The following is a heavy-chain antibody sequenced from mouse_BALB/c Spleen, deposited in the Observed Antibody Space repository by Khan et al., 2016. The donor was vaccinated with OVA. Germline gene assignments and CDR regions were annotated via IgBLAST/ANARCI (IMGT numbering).Heavy chain of an antibody. D-gene: IGHD2-1*01. Sequence: VQLQQSGAELVKPGASVKLSCSASGFNIKDTYIHWMKQRPEQGLEWIGRIDPPNDDSKYGPKFQAKATLTAATSSNTAYLQLSRLTSEDTAVYYCSTLYVNPFAFWGQGTLVSGSA. CDR2: IDPPNDDS. J-gene: IGHJ3*01. V-gene: IGHV14-3*02. CDR3: STLYVNPFAF. CDR1: GFNIKDTY.